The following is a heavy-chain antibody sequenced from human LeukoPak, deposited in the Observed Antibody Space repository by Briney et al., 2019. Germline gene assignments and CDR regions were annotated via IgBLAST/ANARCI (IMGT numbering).Heavy chain of an antibody. V-gene: IGHV4-34*01. Sequence: SETLSLACAVYGWSFNDYYWNWIRQPPGKGLEWIGEINARGDTNYNPSLKSRVTISVDTSKKQFSLRLTSMIAADTALYYCERGQVPAARGYNWFDPWGQGTLVTVSS. CDR3: ERGQVPAARGYNWFDP. D-gene: IGHD2-2*01. J-gene: IGHJ5*02. CDR1: GWSFNDYY. CDR2: INARGDT.